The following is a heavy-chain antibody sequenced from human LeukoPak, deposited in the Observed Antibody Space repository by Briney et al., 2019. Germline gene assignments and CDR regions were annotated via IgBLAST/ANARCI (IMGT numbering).Heavy chain of an antibody. Sequence: ASVKVSCKASGYTFTSYYMHWVRQAPGQGLEWMGIINPSGGSTSYAQKFQGRVTMTRDTSISTAYMDLSSLRSDDTAVYYCARASSGSDYRGYFYYMDVWGKGTTVTISS. CDR3: ARASSGSDYRGYFYYMDV. D-gene: IGHD5-12*01. J-gene: IGHJ6*03. CDR2: INPSGGST. V-gene: IGHV1-46*01. CDR1: GYTFTSYY.